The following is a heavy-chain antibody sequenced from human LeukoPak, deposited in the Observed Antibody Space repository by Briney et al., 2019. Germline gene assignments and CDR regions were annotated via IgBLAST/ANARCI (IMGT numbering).Heavy chain of an antibody. CDR1: GYTFTSYG. Sequence: ASVKVSCKASGYTFTSYGISWVRQAPGQGLEWMGWINPNSGGTNYAQKFQGRVTMTTDTSTSTAYMELRSLRSDDTAVYYCARVWVAVAVLADYWGQGTLVTVSS. CDR3: ARVWVAVAVLADY. D-gene: IGHD6-19*01. CDR2: INPNSGGT. J-gene: IGHJ4*02. V-gene: IGHV1-18*01.